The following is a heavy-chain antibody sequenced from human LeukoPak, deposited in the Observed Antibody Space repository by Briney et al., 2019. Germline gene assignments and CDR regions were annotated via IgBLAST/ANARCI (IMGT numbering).Heavy chain of an antibody. CDR2: IRSQTDGGTA. CDR1: GITFKNTW. Sequence: GGSLRLSCTAAGITFKNTWMSWVRQAPGKGLEWVGLIRSQTDGGTADYAAPVKGRFTISRDDAKDTLHLQMNSLKTEDTAVYYCATVYWYFDLWGLGTLVPVSA. J-gene: IGHJ2*01. V-gene: IGHV3-15*01. CDR3: ATVYWYFDL.